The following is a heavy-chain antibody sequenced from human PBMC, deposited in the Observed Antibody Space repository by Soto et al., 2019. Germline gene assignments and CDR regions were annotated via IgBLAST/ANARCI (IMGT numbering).Heavy chain of an antibody. J-gene: IGHJ6*02. D-gene: IGHD3-10*01. CDR1: GITFSDCY. Sequence: QVQLVESGGGLVKPGGSLRLSCAASGITFSDCYMNWIRQAPGKGLEWVSYMSSSGDSINYAGSVRGRFTVSRDNAKNSLYLQMNSLRAEDTAMYYCARVRFGQWGYAMDVRGHGTTVTVSS. CDR3: ARVRFGQWGYAMDV. CDR2: MSSSGDSI. V-gene: IGHV3-11*01.